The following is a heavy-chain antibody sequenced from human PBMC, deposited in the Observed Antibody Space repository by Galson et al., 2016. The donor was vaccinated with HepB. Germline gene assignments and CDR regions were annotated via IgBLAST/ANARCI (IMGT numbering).Heavy chain of an antibody. D-gene: IGHD6-6*01. Sequence: SLRLPCASSGVIFSSFAKSWVRQAPGQGLERVPTFRARVDKPYYAHPARGRFTISRDNSKKTLYLQMNSLRAEDTAVYFCARGTSSRPVYYYALDVWGKGTAVTVSS. V-gene: IGHV3-23*01. CDR2: FRARVDKP. CDR1: GVIFSSFA. CDR3: ARGTSSRPVYYYALDV. J-gene: IGHJ6*04.